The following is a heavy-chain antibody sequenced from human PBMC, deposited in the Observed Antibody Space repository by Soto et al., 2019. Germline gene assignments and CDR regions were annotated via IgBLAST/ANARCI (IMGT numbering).Heavy chain of an antibody. Sequence: PGGSLRLSCAASGITLSSSWMTWVRQAPGKGLEWVANIQQDGSEKQYVDSVRGRFTISRDNARNSLYLQMNSLTAEDTAVYYCVRDPYDSGGYAAFDIWGQGTMVTVSS. D-gene: IGHD3-22*01. J-gene: IGHJ3*02. CDR3: VRDPYDSGGYAAFDI. CDR2: IQQDGSEK. CDR1: GITLSSSW. V-gene: IGHV3-7*04.